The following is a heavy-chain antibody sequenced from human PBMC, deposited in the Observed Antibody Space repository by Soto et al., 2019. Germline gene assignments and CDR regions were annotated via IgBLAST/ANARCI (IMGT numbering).Heavy chain of an antibody. V-gene: IGHV1-8*01. CDR2: VNPNNGDT. CDR1: GYTFSNYD. Sequence: QVQLVQSGAELKKPGASVKVSCKASGYTFSNYDMNWVRQATGQGPEWIGWVNPNNGDTGYAQKFQGRVTLTTDISTPTAYMELTSLRSEDTAIYYCAKVSRKGSAIDFEYWGQGTLISVSS. CDR3: AKVSRKGSAIDFEY. J-gene: IGHJ4*02. D-gene: IGHD3-10*01.